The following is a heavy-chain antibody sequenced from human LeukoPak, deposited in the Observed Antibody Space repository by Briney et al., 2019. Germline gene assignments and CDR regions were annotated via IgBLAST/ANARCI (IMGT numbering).Heavy chain of an antibody. Sequence: PGGSLRLSCAASGFTFDDYGMSWVRQAPGKGLEWVSGINWNGGSTGYADSVKGRFTISRDNAKNSLYLQMNSLRAEDTALYYCARGRGYYGSGSYFSYYYYYMDVWGNGTTVTVSS. J-gene: IGHJ6*03. D-gene: IGHD3-10*01. V-gene: IGHV3-20*04. CDR1: GFTFDDYG. CDR2: INWNGGST. CDR3: ARGRGYYGSGSYFSYYYYYMDV.